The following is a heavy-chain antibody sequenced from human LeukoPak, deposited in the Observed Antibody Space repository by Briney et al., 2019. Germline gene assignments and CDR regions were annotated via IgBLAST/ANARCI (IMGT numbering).Heavy chain of an antibody. V-gene: IGHV1-69*04. CDR1: GGTFSSYA. J-gene: IGHJ3*02. CDR2: IIRILGIA. Sequence: SVKVSCKASGGTFSSYAISWVRQAPGQGLEWMGRIIRILGIANYAQKFQGRVTITADKSTSTAYMELSSLRSEDTAVYYCASEYCSSTSCYRVRMNAFDIWGQGTMVTVSS. D-gene: IGHD2-2*01. CDR3: ASEYCSSTSCYRVRMNAFDI.